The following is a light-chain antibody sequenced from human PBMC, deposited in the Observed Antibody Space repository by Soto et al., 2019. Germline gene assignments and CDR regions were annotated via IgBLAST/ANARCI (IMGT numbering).Light chain of an antibody. CDR2: DVT. Sequence: QSALTQPRSVSGSPGQSATISCTGTANDVGGHNYVSWYQQHPGEAPKLLIYDVTERPSGVSDRFSGSKSGNTASLTISGLQTEDEADYYCYSYAGTYTFVFGTGTKLTVL. CDR3: YSYAGTYTFV. CDR1: ANDVGGHNY. V-gene: IGLV2-11*01. J-gene: IGLJ1*01.